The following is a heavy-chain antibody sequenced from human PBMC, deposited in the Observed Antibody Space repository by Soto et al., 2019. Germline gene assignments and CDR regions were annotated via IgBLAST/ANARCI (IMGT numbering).Heavy chain of an antibody. CDR3: AKDILTGYLHRYFFHY. D-gene: IGHD3-9*01. Sequence: GGSLRLSCVVSGFTFSGYGMTWVRQAPGKGLEWVSGISSSATNTYYADSVKGRFTISRDNSKNTLYLQMNSLRAEDTAIYFCAKDILTGYLHRYFFHYWGQGALVTVSS. J-gene: IGHJ4*02. CDR2: ISSSATNT. V-gene: IGHV3-23*01. CDR1: GFTFSGYG.